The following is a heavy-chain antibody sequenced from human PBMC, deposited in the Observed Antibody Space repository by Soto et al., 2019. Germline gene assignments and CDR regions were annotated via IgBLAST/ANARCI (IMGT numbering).Heavy chain of an antibody. CDR1: GYTFTNYA. D-gene: IGHD3-22*01. V-gene: IGHV1-3*01. J-gene: IGHJ4*02. Sequence: ASVKVSCKASGYTFTNYAIHWVRQAPGQRLEWMGWINPGSGKTFYSEKFQGRVTITRDTSASTAYMEVSSLRSEDTAVYYCARAAYYYDSSGYYPGDYWGQGSLVTVSS. CDR2: INPGSGKT. CDR3: ARAAYYYDSSGYYPGDY.